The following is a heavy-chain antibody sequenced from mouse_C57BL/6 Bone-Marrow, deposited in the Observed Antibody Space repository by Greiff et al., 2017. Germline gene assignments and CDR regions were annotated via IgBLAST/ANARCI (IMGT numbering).Heavy chain of an antibody. J-gene: IGHJ2*01. CDR1: GYTFTDYY. Sequence: VQLQQSGPELVKPGASLTLSCTASGYTFTDYYMNWLIQSHGESLVWIGDINPNNGGTSYNQKFKGKATFTVDKSSSTAYMVLRSLTSEDSAVYYCARWDYGSSQYYFDYWGQGTTLTVSS. D-gene: IGHD1-1*01. CDR3: ARWDYGSSQYYFDY. CDR2: INPNNGGT. V-gene: IGHV1-26*01.